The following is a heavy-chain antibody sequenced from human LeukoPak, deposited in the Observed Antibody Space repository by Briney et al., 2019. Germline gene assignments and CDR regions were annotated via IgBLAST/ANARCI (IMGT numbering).Heavy chain of an antibody. Sequence: ASVKVSCKASGYTLSSYYMHWVRQAPGQGLEWMGWINPNSGGTNYAQKFQGRVTMTRDTSISTAYMELSRLRSDDTAVYYCARGGDILTGYTYFDYWGQGTLVTVSS. J-gene: IGHJ4*02. CDR2: INPNSGGT. V-gene: IGHV1-2*02. CDR3: ARGGDILTGYTYFDY. D-gene: IGHD3-9*01. CDR1: GYTLSSYY.